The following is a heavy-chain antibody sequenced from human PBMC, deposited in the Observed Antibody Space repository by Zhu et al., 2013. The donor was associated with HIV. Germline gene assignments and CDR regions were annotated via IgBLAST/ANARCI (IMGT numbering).Heavy chain of an antibody. Sequence: QVQLVQSGAEVKKPGASVKVSCEASGYTFTSYDINWVRQATGQGLEWMGWMNPNSANTGYARKFQGRVTMTWNTSISTTYMELSSLRSEDTAVYYCARTTRFWGSGSVWGQGTLVTVSS. CDR1: GYTFTSYD. CDR3: ARTTRFWGSGSV. V-gene: IGHV1-8*01. J-gene: IGHJ4*02. D-gene: IGHD6-19*01. CDR2: MNPNSANT.